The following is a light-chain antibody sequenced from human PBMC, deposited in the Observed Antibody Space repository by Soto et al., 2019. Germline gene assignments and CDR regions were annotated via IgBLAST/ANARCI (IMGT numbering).Light chain of an antibody. V-gene: IGKV3-20*01. CDR3: QQYGSSPPYT. CDR2: GSS. CDR1: QTVNGNY. Sequence: EIVLTQSPGILSLSPGERATLSCRTSQTVNGNYLAWYQQKPGQSPRLLIYGSSDRATGIPDRFSGSGSGTDFTLTINRVEPEDFAVYYCQQYGSSPPYTFGQGTTLEI. J-gene: IGKJ2*01.